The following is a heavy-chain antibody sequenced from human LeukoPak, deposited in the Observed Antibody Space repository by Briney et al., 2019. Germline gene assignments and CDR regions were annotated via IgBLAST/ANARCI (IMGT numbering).Heavy chain of an antibody. J-gene: IGHJ5*02. D-gene: IGHD6-19*01. V-gene: IGHV3-48*04. CDR3: ARGRASSGWYLGNWFDP. CDR1: GFTFSSYS. Sequence: PGGSLRLSCAASGFTFSSYSMNWVRQAPGKGLEWVSYISSSGSTIYYADSVKGRFTISRDNAKNSLYLQMNSLRAEDTAVYYCARGRASSGWYLGNWFDPWGQGTLVTVSS. CDR2: ISSSGSTI.